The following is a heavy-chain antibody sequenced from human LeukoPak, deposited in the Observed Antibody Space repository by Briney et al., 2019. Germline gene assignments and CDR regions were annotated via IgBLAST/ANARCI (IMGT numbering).Heavy chain of an antibody. CDR1: GGSFSGYY. Sequence: SETLSLTCAVYGGSFSGYYWSWIRQPPGKGLEWIGEINHSGSTNYNPSLKSRVTISVDTSKNQFSLKLSSVTAADTAVYYCARNYGSGSPYAFDIWGQGTMVTVSS. CDR3: ARNYGSGSPYAFDI. CDR2: INHSGST. V-gene: IGHV4-34*01. J-gene: IGHJ3*02. D-gene: IGHD3-10*01.